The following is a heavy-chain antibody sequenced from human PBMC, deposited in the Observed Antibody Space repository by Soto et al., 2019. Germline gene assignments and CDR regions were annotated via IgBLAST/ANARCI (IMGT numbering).Heavy chain of an antibody. CDR1: GFTFSGSA. J-gene: IGHJ3*02. Sequence: GGSLRLSCAASGFTFSGSAMHWVRQASGKGLEWVGRIRSKANSYATAYAASVKGRFTISRDDSKNTAYLHMNSLKTEDTAVYYCTRLDDSSGYFPLHGRAFDSWGQGTMVTVSS. V-gene: IGHV3-73*01. D-gene: IGHD3-22*01. CDR3: TRLDDSSGYFPLHGRAFDS. CDR2: IRSKANSYAT.